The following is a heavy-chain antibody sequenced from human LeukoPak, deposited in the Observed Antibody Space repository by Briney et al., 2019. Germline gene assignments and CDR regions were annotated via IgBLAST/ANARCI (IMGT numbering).Heavy chain of an antibody. V-gene: IGHV4-39*07. CDR1: GGSISSGGYY. Sequence: SETLSLTCTVSGGSISSGGYYWSWIRQPPGKGLEWIGEINHSGSTNYNPSLKSRVTISVDTSKNQFSLKLSSVTAANTAVYYCARGPFTIFGARFDPWGQGTLVTVSS. J-gene: IGHJ5*02. CDR2: INHSGST. D-gene: IGHD3-3*01. CDR3: ARGPFTIFGARFDP.